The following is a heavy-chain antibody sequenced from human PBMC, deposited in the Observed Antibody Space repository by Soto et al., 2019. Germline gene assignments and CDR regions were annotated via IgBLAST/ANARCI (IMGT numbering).Heavy chain of an antibody. D-gene: IGHD5-12*01. CDR2: LYHRGST. CDR1: GGSISSGGYS. CDR3: AAGGGLPRYC. V-gene: IGHV4-30-2*01. J-gene: IGHJ4*02. Sequence: QLQLQESGSGLVKPSQTMSLNCAVSGGSISSGGYSWSWIRQPPGKGLEWIGYLYHRGSTYYNPSLRRQVTISVYRSKNQFSLKLSSVPAADTAVYYCAAGGGLPRYCWGQGTLVTVSS.